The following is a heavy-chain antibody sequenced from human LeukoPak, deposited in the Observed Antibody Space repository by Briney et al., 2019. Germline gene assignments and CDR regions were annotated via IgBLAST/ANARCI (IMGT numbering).Heavy chain of an antibody. J-gene: IGHJ5*02. CDR3: AKVTYYDFWSGIIRLPTEGWFDP. CDR1: GFTFSSYA. V-gene: IGHV3-23*01. Sequence: PGGSLRLSCAASGFTFSSYAMSWVRQAPGKGLEWVSAISGSGGSTYYADSVKGRFTISRDNSKNTLYLQMNSLRAEDTAVYYCAKVTYYDFWSGIIRLPTEGWFDPWGQGTLVTVSS. D-gene: IGHD3-3*01. CDR2: ISGSGGST.